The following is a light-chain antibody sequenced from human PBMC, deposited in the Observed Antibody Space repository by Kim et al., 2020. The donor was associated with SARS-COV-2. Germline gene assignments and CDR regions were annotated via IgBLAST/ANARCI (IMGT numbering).Light chain of an antibody. CDR3: QQTHSFPLT. CDR2: EAS. J-gene: IGKJ4*01. V-gene: IGKV1D-12*01. CDR1: QDISSW. Sequence: DIQMTQSPSSVSASVGDRVTITCRASQDISSWLGWYQRKPGKAPKVLIYEASNLQSGVPSRFSGSGSGTDFTLTINSLQPEDFATYYCQQTHSFPLTFGGGTKVDIK.